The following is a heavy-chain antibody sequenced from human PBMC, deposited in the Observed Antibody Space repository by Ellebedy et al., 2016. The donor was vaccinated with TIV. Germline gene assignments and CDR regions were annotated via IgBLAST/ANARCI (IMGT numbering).Heavy chain of an antibody. D-gene: IGHD5-24*01. CDR1: GGTFSSYA. V-gene: IGHV1-69*04. CDR2: IITILGIA. J-gene: IGHJ4*02. Sequence: AASVKVSCKASGGTFSSYAISWVRQAPGQGLEWMGRIITILGIANYAQKFQGRVTITADKSTSTAYMELSSLRSEDTAVYYCARGRGDGYNLNLYYWGQGALVSVSS. CDR3: ARGRGDGYNLNLYY.